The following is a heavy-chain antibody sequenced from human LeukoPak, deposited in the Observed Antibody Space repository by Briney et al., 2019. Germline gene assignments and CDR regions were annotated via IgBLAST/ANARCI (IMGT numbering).Heavy chain of an antibody. CDR3: ARDQGGVGY. Sequence: PGGSLRLSCAASGITFSSYSMNWVRQAPGKGLEWVSYISSFSGTINYADSVKGRFTISRDNAKNSPYLQMNSLRAEDTAVYYCARDQGGVGYWGQGTLVTVSS. CDR2: ISSFSGTI. CDR1: GITFSSYS. D-gene: IGHD3-16*01. J-gene: IGHJ4*02. V-gene: IGHV3-48*01.